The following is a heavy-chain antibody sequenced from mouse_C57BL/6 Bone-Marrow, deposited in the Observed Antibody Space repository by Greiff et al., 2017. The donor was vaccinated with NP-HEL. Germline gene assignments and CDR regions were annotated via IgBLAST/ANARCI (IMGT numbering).Heavy chain of an antibody. CDR2: IDPENGDT. J-gene: IGHJ3*01. Sequence: VQLQQSGAELVRPGASVTLSCTASGFNIKDDYMHWVKPRPEQGLEWIGWIDPENGDTAYASKFQGKATITADTSSNTAYLQLSSLTSEDTAVYYCTTKDYDVEFAYWGQGTLVTVSA. CDR3: TTKDYDVEFAY. V-gene: IGHV14-4*01. CDR1: GFNIKDDY. D-gene: IGHD2-4*01.